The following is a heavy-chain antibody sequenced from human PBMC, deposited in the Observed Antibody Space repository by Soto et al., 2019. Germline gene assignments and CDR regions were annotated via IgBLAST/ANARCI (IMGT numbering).Heavy chain of an antibody. D-gene: IGHD5-12*01. CDR1: GYTFTTDW. Sequence: SLNISCKSPGYTFTTDWIGWRRKMPGKSPEWTGRHYPSDSYTNYSPSFQGHVTISADKSISTAYLQWSSLKASDTAMYYCARVYSGYDPWGQGTLVTVSS. J-gene: IGHJ5*02. V-gene: IGHV5-10-1*01. CDR2: HYPSDSYT. CDR3: ARVYSGYDP.